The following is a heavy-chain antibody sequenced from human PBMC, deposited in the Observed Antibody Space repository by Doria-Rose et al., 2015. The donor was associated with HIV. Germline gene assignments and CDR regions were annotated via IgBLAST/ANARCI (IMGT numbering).Heavy chain of an antibody. CDR1: GVSLSSPGMG. CDR3: ARIKSSRWYHKYYFDF. V-gene: IGHV2-26*01. CDR2: IFSDDER. Sequence: SGPVLVKPTETLTLTCTVSGVSLSSPGMGVSWICQPPGKALEWLANIFSDDERSYNTSLKSRLTISMGASKRKVVLTMTDMYRVDTATYYCARIKSSRWYHKYYFDFWGQGALVIVSA. D-gene: IGHD6-13*01. J-gene: IGHJ4*02.